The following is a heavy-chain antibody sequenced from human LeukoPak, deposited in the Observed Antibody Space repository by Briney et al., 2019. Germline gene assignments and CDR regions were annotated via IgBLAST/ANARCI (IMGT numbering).Heavy chain of an antibody. CDR2: IVPVIGVA. Sequence: SVKVSCKASGGTFSSYAISWVRQAPGQGLEWMGGIVPVIGVATYAQSLQGRVIITADRSTNTAYMELSSLRFEDSAVNFCARHSSRGHYYDFDFWGQGSLVTVSS. CDR1: GGTFSSYA. CDR3: ARHSSRGHYYDFDF. J-gene: IGHJ4*02. V-gene: IGHV1-69*10. D-gene: IGHD3-22*01.